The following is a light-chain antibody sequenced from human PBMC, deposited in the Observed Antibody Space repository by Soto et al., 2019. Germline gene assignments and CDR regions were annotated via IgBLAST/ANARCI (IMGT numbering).Light chain of an antibody. V-gene: IGKV3-11*01. CDR3: QQRSTGPYT. J-gene: IGKJ2*01. Sequence: ELVLTQAPVTLSLSPGDRATLSCRASQSLDNFLVWDQQKPGKAPRLLIYDASNRAAGIPARFSGSGSGTAFTLTITSLEPEDFAVYFCQQRSTGPYTLGQGTKVE. CDR1: QSLDNF. CDR2: DAS.